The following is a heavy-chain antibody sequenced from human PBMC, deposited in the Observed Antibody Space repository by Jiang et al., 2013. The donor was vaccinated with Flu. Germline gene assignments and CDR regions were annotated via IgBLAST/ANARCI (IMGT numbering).Heavy chain of an antibody. Sequence: SGGTFSSYAISWVRQAPGQGLEWMGGIIPIFGTANYAQKFQGRVTITADKSTSTAYMELSSLRSEDTAVYYCARDLSSGWYKWGQGTLVTVSS. CDR3: ARDLSSGWYK. CDR1: GGTFSSYA. J-gene: IGHJ4*02. V-gene: IGHV1-69*06. D-gene: IGHD6-19*01. CDR2: IIPIFGTA.